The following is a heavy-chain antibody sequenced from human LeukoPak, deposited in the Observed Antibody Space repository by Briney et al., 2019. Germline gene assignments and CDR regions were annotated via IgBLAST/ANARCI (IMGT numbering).Heavy chain of an antibody. CDR2: ISSGSTI. CDR3: ARGRVAVSTPYYMDV. V-gene: IGHV3-11*01. D-gene: IGHD6-19*01. CDR1: GFTFSDYY. J-gene: IGHJ6*03. Sequence: GGSLRLSCAASGFTFSDYYMSWIRQAPGKGLEWVSYISSGSTINYADSVKGRFTISRDNAKNSLYLQMNSLRAEDTAVYYCARGRVAVSTPYYMDVWGKGTTVTVSS.